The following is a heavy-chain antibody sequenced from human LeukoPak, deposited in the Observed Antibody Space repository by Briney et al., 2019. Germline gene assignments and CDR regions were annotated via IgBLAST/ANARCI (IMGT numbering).Heavy chain of an antibody. J-gene: IGHJ4*02. CDR3: ARLKTRYSSGWYGSFPPSLYFDY. Sequence: SETLSLTCTVSGGSISSSSYYWGWIRQPPGKGLEWIGSIYYSGSTYYNPSLKSRVTISVDTSKNQFSLKLTSVTAADTAVYYCARLKTRYSSGWYGSFPPSLYFDYWGQGTLVTVSS. CDR1: GGSISSSSYY. D-gene: IGHD6-19*01. V-gene: IGHV4-39*07. CDR2: IYYSGST.